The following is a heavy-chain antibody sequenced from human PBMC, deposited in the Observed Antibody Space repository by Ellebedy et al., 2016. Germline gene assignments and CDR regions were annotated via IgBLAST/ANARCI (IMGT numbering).Heavy chain of an antibody. CDR3: ARDRRTSSEGMDV. D-gene: IGHD6-6*01. J-gene: IGHJ6*02. Sequence: ASVKVSCKTSGYTFTTYYIHWVRQAPGQGLEWLGIIDPSSGDTSFAQRFQGRVTLTSDASTTTVYMNLFSLKSEDTALYYCARDRRTSSEGMDVWGQGTTVTVSS. V-gene: IGHV1-46*01. CDR2: IDPSSGDT. CDR1: GYTFTTYY.